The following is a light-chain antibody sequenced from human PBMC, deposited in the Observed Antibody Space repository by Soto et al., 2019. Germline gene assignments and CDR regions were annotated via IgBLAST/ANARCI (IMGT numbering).Light chain of an antibody. CDR3: QEYSVTPVT. J-gene: IGKJ5*01. CDR1: QSVSYK. V-gene: IGKV3-20*01. Sequence: EIVLTQSPGSLSLSPGERATLSCRASQSVSYKVAWYQQKPGRAPKLLISGASSRATGVPDRFSGSGSGTDFTLTISRLEPEDFGMYYCQEYSVTPVTFGQGTRLEIK. CDR2: GAS.